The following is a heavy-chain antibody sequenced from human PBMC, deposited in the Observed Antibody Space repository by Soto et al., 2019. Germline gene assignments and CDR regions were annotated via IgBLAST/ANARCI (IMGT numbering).Heavy chain of an antibody. Sequence: PGGSLTLSCATSGFTFSSYGIHWVRPAPGKGLEWVAVISYDGSNKYYADSVKGRFTISRDNSKNTLYLQMNSLRAEDTAVYYCANLVGATDYYYYYYGMDVWGQGTTVTVSS. CDR3: ANLVGATDYYYYYYGMDV. CDR2: ISYDGSNK. V-gene: IGHV3-30*18. J-gene: IGHJ6*02. D-gene: IGHD1-26*01. CDR1: GFTFSSYG.